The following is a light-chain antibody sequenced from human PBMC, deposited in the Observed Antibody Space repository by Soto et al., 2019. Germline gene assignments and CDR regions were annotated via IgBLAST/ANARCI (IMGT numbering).Light chain of an antibody. CDR3: QQYNNWPPT. Sequence: EIVLTQSPATLSLSPGERATLSCRATESVSTYLAWYQQKPGQAPRLLIYGASTRATGIPARFSGSGSGTEFTLTISSLQSEDFAVYYCQQYNNWPPTFGQGTKVDI. V-gene: IGKV3-15*01. CDR2: GAS. CDR1: ESVSTY. J-gene: IGKJ1*01.